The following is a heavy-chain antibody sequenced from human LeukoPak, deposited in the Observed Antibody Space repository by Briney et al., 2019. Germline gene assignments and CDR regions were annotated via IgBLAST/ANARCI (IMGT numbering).Heavy chain of an antibody. Sequence: SETLSLTCTVSGDSISSVNYYWSWIRQTPGKGLEWIGYIYYSGSTNYNPSLKSRVTISVDTSKNQFSLKLSSVTAADTAVYYCARHLGGGSYFDYWGQGTLVTVSS. CDR1: GDSISSVNYY. CDR2: IYYSGST. D-gene: IGHD1-26*01. V-gene: IGHV4-61*01. CDR3: ARHLGGGSYFDY. J-gene: IGHJ4*02.